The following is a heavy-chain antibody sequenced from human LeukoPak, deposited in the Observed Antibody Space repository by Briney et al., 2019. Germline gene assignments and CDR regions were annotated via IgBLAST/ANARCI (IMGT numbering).Heavy chain of an antibody. CDR3: ARDSSWNYDYYYYGMDV. V-gene: IGHV4-59*12. CDR1: GGSIRSYY. D-gene: IGHD1-7*01. CDR2: IYYTGST. Sequence: SETLSLTYTVSGGSIRSYYWTWIRQPPGKGLEWIGYIYYTGSTNYNPSLKSRVTMSVDTSKNQFSLKLSSVTAADTAVYYCARDSSWNYDYYYYGMDVWGQGTTVTVSS. J-gene: IGHJ6*02.